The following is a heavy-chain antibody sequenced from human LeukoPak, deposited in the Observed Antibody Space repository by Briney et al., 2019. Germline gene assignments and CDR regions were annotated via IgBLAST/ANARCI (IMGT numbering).Heavy chain of an antibody. Sequence: PSETLSLTCTVSGDSLRNYYWSWIRQPPGKGLEWIGYIYYNGGTNYNPSLKSRVTLSVDTPKNQFALKLRSVTAADTAMYYCARDRLSGPHYDYWGQGTLVTVSS. V-gene: IGHV4-59*01. CDR1: GDSLRNYY. CDR3: ARDRLSGPHYDY. CDR2: IYYNGGT. D-gene: IGHD1-14*01. J-gene: IGHJ4*02.